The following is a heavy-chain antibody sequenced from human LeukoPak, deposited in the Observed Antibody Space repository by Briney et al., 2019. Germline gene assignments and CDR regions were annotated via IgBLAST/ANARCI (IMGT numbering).Heavy chain of an antibody. CDR3: ATRTIAVAGFDY. D-gene: IGHD6-19*01. V-gene: IGHV4-59*08. CDR1: GGSITSYY. CDR2: MYYSGTT. Sequence: SETLSLTCTVSGGSITSYYRSWIRQSPGKGLEWIGFMYYSGTTNYNPSLKSRVTISVDTSKNQFSLKLSFVTAADTAVYYCATRTIAVAGFDYWGQGTLVTVSS. J-gene: IGHJ4*02.